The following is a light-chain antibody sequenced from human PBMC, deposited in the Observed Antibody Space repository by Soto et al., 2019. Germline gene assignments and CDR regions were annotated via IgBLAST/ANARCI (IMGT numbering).Light chain of an antibody. CDR1: QDISTN. J-gene: IGKJ5*01. V-gene: IGKV3-15*01. CDR2: AVS. Sequence: EIVMTQSPATLCLSPLEIASLSCRASQDISTNLAWYQQKPGQAPRLLIYAVSARATGIPARFSGSGSGTEFTLTISSLQSEDFAVYYCQQYNNWPPITFGQGTRLEIK. CDR3: QQYNNWPPIT.